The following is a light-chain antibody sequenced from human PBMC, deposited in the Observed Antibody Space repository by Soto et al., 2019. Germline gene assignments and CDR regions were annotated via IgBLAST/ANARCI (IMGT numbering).Light chain of an antibody. Sequence: QAVVTQEPSLTVSPGGTGTLTCGSSAGAVTSVHYSYWFQQKPGQAPRSLIYDTNNKYSWTPARFSGSLLGGKAALTLSGAQPEDEDEYYCLVSDSGVRVFGGGTKLTVL. CDR2: DTN. J-gene: IGLJ3*02. CDR3: LVSDSGVRV. V-gene: IGLV7-46*01. CDR1: AGAVTSVHY.